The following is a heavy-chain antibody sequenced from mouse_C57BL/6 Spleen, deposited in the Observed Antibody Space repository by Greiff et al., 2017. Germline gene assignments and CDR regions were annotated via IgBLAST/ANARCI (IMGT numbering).Heavy chain of an antibody. CDR1: GYTFTSYW. J-gene: IGHJ3*01. D-gene: IGHD2-4*01. CDR2: IDPSDSYT. V-gene: IGHV1-69*01. Sequence: VQLQQPGAELVMPGASVKLSCKASGYTFTSYWMHWVKQRPGQGLEWIGEIDPSDSYTNYNQKFKGKSTLTVDKSSSTAYMQLSSLTSEDSAVYYCARYGDDYDGFAYWGQGTLVTVSA. CDR3: ARYGDDYDGFAY.